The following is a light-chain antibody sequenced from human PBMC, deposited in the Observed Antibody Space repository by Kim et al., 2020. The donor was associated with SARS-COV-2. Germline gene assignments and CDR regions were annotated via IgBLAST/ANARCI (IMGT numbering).Light chain of an antibody. CDR3: QQRSNWPPKLT. CDR1: QSVTSF. Sequence: PAERATPAAKASQSVTSFLAWCKQRPGQSPRLRIYDVSNRATGIPARFSGRGSGTDFTLTISSLESEDFAVYYCQQRSNWPPKLTFGGRTKMDIK. V-gene: IGKV3-11*01. CDR2: DVS. J-gene: IGKJ4*01.